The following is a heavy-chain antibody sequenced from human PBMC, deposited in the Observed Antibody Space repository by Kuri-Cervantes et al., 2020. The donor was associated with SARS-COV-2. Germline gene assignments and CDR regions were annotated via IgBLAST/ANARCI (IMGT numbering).Heavy chain of an antibody. CDR1: GFTFSSYS. Sequence: GESLKISCAASGFTFSSYSMNWVRQAPGKGLEWVSYISSSSSTIYYADSVKGRFTISRDNAKNSLYLQMNSLRDEDTAVYYCARDFDEFWSGYEPYYGMDVWGQGTTVTVYS. CDR3: ARDFDEFWSGYEPYYGMDV. CDR2: ISSSSSTI. J-gene: IGHJ6*01. D-gene: IGHD3-3*01. V-gene: IGHV3-48*02.